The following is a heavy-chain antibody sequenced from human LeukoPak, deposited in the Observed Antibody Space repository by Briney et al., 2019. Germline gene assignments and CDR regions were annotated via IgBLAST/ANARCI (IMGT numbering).Heavy chain of an antibody. CDR2: ISSRSSNI. D-gene: IGHD4-23*01. V-gene: IGHV3-48*04. J-gene: IGHJ4*02. CDR1: GLTFSTYS. Sequence: GGSLRLSCATSGLTFSTYSMNWVRQTPGKGLEWVSYISSRSSNIYYAGSVKGRFTISRDNAKNSLYLQMNSLRADDTAVYYCATSFYRDYGGSHYWGQGTLVTVSS. CDR3: ATSFYRDYGGSHY.